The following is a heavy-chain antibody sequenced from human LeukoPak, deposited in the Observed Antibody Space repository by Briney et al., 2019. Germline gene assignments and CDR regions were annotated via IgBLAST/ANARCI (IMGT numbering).Heavy chain of an antibody. Sequence: SVKVSCKASGGTFSSYAISWVRQAPRQGLEWMGRIIPILGIANYAQKFQGRVTITADKSTSTAYMELSSLRSEDTAVYYCARLSTTGTTKSAFDIWGQGTMVTVSS. CDR2: IIPILGIA. V-gene: IGHV1-69*04. J-gene: IGHJ3*02. D-gene: IGHD1-1*01. CDR3: ARLSTTGTTKSAFDI. CDR1: GGTFSSYA.